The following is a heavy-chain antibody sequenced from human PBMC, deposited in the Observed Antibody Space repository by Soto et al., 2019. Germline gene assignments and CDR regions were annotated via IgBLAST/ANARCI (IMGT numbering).Heavy chain of an antibody. V-gene: IGHV1-2*06. CDR2: MNVDTGGT. CDR1: GYRFTTFY. CDR3: ARDGNFVLRGYSFGFDF. J-gene: IGHJ4*02. D-gene: IGHD5-18*01. Sequence: QVQLVQSGAEVKKPGASVRVSCKASGYRFTTFYIHWVRQAPGQGLEWMGRMNVDTGGTTSAQKFQGGVNMTRDTSISTAYMEVTNVKSDDTAIYYCARDGNFVLRGYSFGFDFWGQGTRVTVSS.